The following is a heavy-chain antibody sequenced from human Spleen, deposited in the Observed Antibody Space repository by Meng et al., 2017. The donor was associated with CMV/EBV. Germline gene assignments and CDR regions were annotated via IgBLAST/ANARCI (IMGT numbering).Heavy chain of an antibody. V-gene: IGHV4-39*01. Sequence: SETLSLTCSVSGGSILRSGYYWGWIRQSPGKGLEWIGSVDYSGSTYYNPSLKSRVTISVDTSKNHFSLRVGPVTAADTATYYCARQGGNVVVTHFDYWGQGILVTVSS. J-gene: IGHJ4*02. D-gene: IGHD2-21*02. CDR3: ARQGGNVVVTHFDY. CDR1: GGSILRSGYY. CDR2: VDYSGST.